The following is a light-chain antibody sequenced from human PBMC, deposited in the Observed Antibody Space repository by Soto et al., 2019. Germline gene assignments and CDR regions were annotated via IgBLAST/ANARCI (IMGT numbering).Light chain of an antibody. CDR3: QQRSTWPPFS. CDR1: QSIGSY. Sequence: EIVLTQSPSTLSLSLFERSTLSCRASQSIGSYLAWYQHKLGQPPRLLIYDASNRATGIPVRFSGSGSGTDFTLTISSLEPEDFAVYYCQQRSTWPPFSFGPGTKVDI. J-gene: IGKJ3*01. V-gene: IGKV3-11*01. CDR2: DAS.